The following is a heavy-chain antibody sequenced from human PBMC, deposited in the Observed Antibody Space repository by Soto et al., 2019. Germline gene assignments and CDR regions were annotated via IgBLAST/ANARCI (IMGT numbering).Heavy chain of an antibody. V-gene: IGHV3-66*01. D-gene: IGHD2-15*01. J-gene: IGHJ4*02. Sequence: EVQLVESGGGLVQPGGSLRLSCAASGVTVIDNYMNWVRQAPGKGLEWVSVIYSGGSTSYADSVKGRFAISRDNSKHTLYLQMNSLRADDTAVYYCARTSRPNCSGGTCYFDYWGQGTLVTVSS. CDR2: IYSGGST. CDR1: GVTVIDNY. CDR3: ARTSRPNCSGGTCYFDY.